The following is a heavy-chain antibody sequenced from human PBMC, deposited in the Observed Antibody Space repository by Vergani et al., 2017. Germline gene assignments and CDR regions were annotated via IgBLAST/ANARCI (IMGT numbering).Heavy chain of an antibody. CDR2: IYYSGST. CDR1: GGSISSYY. D-gene: IGHD1-26*01. J-gene: IGHJ4*02. V-gene: IGHV4-59*01. Sequence: QVQLQESGPGLVKPSETLSLTCTVSGGSISSYYWSWIRQPPGKRLEWIGYIYYSGSTNYNPSLKSRVTISVDTSKNQFSLKLSSVTAADTAVYYCARVGATTFGAFDYWGQGTLVTVSS. CDR3: ARVGATTFGAFDY.